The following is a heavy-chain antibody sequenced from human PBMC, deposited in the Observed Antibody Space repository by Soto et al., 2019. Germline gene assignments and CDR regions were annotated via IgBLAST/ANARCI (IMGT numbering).Heavy chain of an antibody. CDR2: IFYSGST. CDR1: GGSISSGGYY. Sequence: QVQLQESGPGLVKPSQTLSLTCTVSGGSISSGGYYWSWIRQHPGKGLEWIGYIFYSGSTYYNPSLKSRVTISVDTSKNQFYLKLSSVHAADTAVYSCATYGSGSYKPTTFDYWGQGTLVTVSS. J-gene: IGHJ4*02. CDR3: ATYGSGSYKPTTFDY. V-gene: IGHV4-31*03. D-gene: IGHD3-10*01.